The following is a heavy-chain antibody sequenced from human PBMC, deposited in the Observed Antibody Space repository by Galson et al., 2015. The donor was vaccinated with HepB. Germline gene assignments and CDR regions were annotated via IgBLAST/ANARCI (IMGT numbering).Heavy chain of an antibody. CDR2: ISYDGINK. V-gene: IGHV3-30-3*01. Sequence: SLRLSCAASGFTFSNYAMHWVRQAPGKGLEWVADISYDGINKDYVDSVKGRLTVSRDNSKNTLYLQMNSLRVEDTAVYYCGRIDASGIDPWGQGALVTVSS. J-gene: IGHJ5*02. CDR1: GFTFSNYA. CDR3: GRIDASGIDP.